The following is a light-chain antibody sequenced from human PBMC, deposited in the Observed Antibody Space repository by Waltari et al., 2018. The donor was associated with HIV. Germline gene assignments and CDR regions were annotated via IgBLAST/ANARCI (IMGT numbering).Light chain of an antibody. CDR3: QQYGNSRPLS. CDR2: GAT. J-gene: IGKJ4*01. Sequence: TQTPGTLSLSLGERATLSCKTSQSEHKDWVSWYQQKPGRAPRLLLYGATSTATSIPDRFRGSWSATEFNPPITRLEPADFSVYYCQQYGNSRPLSFGGGTKVEI. V-gene: IGKV3-20*01. CDR1: QSEHKDW.